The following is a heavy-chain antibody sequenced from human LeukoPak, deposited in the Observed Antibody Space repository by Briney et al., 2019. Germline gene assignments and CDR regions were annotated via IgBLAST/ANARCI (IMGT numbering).Heavy chain of an antibody. D-gene: IGHD3-16*01. CDR1: GFTFSSYA. V-gene: IGHV3-30*04. CDR2: MSYVGSNK. J-gene: IGHJ4*02. Sequence: PGGSLRLSCAASGFTFSSYAMHWVRQAPGKGLEWVAVMSYVGSNKYYADSVKGRFTISRDNSKNTLYLQKDTLRAEDTAVYYCAKDAALYPFFCDYWGQGTLVTVSS. CDR3: AKDAALYPFFCDY.